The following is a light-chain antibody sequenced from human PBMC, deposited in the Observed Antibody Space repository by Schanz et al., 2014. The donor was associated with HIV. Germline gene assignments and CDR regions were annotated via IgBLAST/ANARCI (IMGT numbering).Light chain of an antibody. CDR2: GAS. CDR3: QHYGGSPGT. Sequence: EIVLTQSPGTLSLSPGERATLSCRASQTISSTYLAWYQQKPGQAPRLLIYGASSRATGIPERFSGSGSGADFTLTISRLEPEDFAVYYCQHYGGSPGTFGPGTKVDIK. V-gene: IGKV3-20*01. J-gene: IGKJ3*01. CDR1: QTISSTY.